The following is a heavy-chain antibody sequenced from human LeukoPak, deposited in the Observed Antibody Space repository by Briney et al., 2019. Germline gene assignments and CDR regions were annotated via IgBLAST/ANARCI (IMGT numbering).Heavy chain of an antibody. Sequence: GGSLRLSCAASGFTFSSYSMNWVRQAPGKGLEWVSSISSSSSYIYYADSVKGRFTISRDNAKNSLYLQMNSLRAEDTAVYYCARDSEGMFSYGFDYWGQGTLVTVSS. CDR3: ARDSEGMFSYGFDY. CDR2: ISSSSSYI. D-gene: IGHD5-18*01. J-gene: IGHJ4*02. V-gene: IGHV3-21*01. CDR1: GFTFSSYS.